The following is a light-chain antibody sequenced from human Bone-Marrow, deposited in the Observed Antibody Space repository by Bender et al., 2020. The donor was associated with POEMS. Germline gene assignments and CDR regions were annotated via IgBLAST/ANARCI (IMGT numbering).Light chain of an antibody. J-gene: IGLJ3*02. CDR1: SSNIGTYD. Sequence: QSVLTQPPSVSGAPGQRVTISCTGSSSNIGTYDVHWYQQLPGTAPKLLMYGNNIRPSGVPGRFSGSKSGTSASLAITGLQADDEADYYCQSYDSSLTVFGGGTKVIVL. V-gene: IGLV1-40*01. CDR3: QSYDSSLTV. CDR2: GNN.